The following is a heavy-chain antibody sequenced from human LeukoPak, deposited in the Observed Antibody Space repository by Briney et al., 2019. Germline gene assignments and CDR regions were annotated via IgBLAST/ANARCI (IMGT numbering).Heavy chain of an antibody. CDR1: GGSISSYY. V-gene: IGHV4-4*09. D-gene: IGHD2-2*02. J-gene: IGHJ6*03. Sequence: SETLSLTCTVSGGSISSYYWSWIRQPPGEGLEWIGYIPTSESPDHNPSLKSRLTMSVDTSRKQFSLRLSSVTAADTAVYYCARGIPYYYGNFLDVWGKGTTVTVSS. CDR2: IPTSESP. CDR3: ARGIPYYYGNFLDV.